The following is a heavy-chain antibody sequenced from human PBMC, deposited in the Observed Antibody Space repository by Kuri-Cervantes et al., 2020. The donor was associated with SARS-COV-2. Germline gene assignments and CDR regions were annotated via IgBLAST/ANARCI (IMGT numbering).Heavy chain of an antibody. CDR2: ISYDGSNK. J-gene: IGHJ4*02. Sequence: GESLKISCAASGFTFSNYGMHWVRQAPGKGLEWVAIISYDGSNKYYADSVKGRFTISRDNSKNTLYLQMNSLRAEDTAVYYCAKGSLYYYGSGGGDYWGQGTLVTGSS. V-gene: IGHV3-30*18. D-gene: IGHD3-10*01. CDR3: AKGSLYYYGSGGGDY. CDR1: GFTFSNYG.